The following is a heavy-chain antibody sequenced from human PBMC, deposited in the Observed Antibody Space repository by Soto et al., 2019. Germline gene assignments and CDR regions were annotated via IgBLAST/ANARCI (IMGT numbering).Heavy chain of an antibody. CDR1: GYSFDSYS. V-gene: IGHV1-69*13. J-gene: IGHJ5*01. Sequence: QVQLVQSGAEVKKPGASVKVSCRASGYSFDSYSIIWVRQAPGLGLEWMGRIIPIFGTANYAQQFQGRVTITADESTGTVYMDLRSLRSEDTAMYYGATDTSMFRGRIADTPWFDSWGQGTLVTVSS. CDR3: ATDTSMFRGRIADTPWFDS. CDR2: IIPIFGTA. D-gene: IGHD3-10*01.